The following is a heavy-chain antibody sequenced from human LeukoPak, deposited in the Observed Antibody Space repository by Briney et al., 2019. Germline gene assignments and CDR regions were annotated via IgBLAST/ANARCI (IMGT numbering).Heavy chain of an antibody. CDR3: ASLVGGSRDASDI. V-gene: IGHV3-30*04. Sequence: GGSLRLSCAASGFTFKSYAMHWVRQAPGKGLEWVAVISYDGSNEYYADSVKGRFTISRDNSKNRLYLQMNSLRADDTAVYYCASLVGGSRDASDIWGQGTMVTVSS. CDR1: GFTFKSYA. CDR2: ISYDGSNE. D-gene: IGHD1-14*01. J-gene: IGHJ3*02.